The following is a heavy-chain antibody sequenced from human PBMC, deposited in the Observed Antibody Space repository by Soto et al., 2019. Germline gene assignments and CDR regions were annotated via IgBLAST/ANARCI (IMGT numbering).Heavy chain of an antibody. V-gene: IGHV4-39*01. CDR3: ASGPRITIFGVVTNYYYYMDV. CDR2: IYYSGST. Sequence: SETLSLTCTVSGGSISSSSYYWGWIRQPPGKGLEWIGSIYYSGSTYYNPSLKSRVTISVDTSKNQFSLKLSSVTAADTAVYYCASGPRITIFGVVTNYYYYMDVWGKGTTVNVSS. D-gene: IGHD3-3*01. CDR1: GGSISSSSYY. J-gene: IGHJ6*03.